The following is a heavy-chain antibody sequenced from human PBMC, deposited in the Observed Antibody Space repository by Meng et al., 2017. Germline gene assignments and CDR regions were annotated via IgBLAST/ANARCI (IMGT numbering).Heavy chain of an antibody. D-gene: IGHD4/OR15-4a*01. CDR2: IYYSGST. J-gene: IGHJ5*02. CDR3: ARRGADYGAFDP. Sequence: QVQLQESGPGLVKPSQALSLPCTVSGGSISSGHYYWSWIRQPPGKGLEWIGYIYYSGSTHYNPSLKSRVIISLDTSKNQFSLKLSSVTAADTAVYYCARRGADYGAFDPWGQGTLVTVSS. V-gene: IGHV4-30-4*01. CDR1: GGSISSGHYY.